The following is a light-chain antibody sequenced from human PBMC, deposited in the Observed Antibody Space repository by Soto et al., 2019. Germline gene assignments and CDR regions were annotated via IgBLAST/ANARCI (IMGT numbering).Light chain of an antibody. CDR2: GND. CDR3: QAYDRSLSGSV. CDR1: SANIGAGYD. V-gene: IGLV1-40*01. Sequence: QSVLTQPLSVAGAPGQGVTISGTGSSANIGAGYDVHWYQQLPGAAPKLLIFGNDNRPSGVPDRFSGSRSGTSASLAITGLQAEDEADYYCQAYDRSLSGSVVAAGTKLTVL. J-gene: IGLJ1*01.